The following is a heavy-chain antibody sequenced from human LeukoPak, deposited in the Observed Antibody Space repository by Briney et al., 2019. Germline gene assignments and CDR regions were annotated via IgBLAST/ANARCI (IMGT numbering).Heavy chain of an antibody. CDR1: GYTFTSYA. D-gene: IGHD1-26*01. V-gene: IGHV1-69*13. Sequence: ASVKVSCKASGYTFTSYAISWVRQAPGQGLEWMGGIIPIFGTANYAQKFQGRVTITADESTSTAYMELSSLRSEDTAVYYCASAVEWELQTASPFDYWGQGTLVTVSS. CDR2: IIPIFGTA. CDR3: ASAVEWELQTASPFDY. J-gene: IGHJ4*02.